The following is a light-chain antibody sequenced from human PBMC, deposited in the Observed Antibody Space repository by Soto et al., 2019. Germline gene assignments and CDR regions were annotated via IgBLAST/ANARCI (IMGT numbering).Light chain of an antibody. CDR3: QQYGTSPPT. CDR2: GAS. Sequence: EIVLTQSPGTLSLSPGERATLSCTASQSVRSNFLAWYQQKPGQGPRLLIYGASSRATGIPDRFSGSGSGTDFILTSSRLEPEDFAVYWCQQYGTSPPTFGQGTNLEIK. V-gene: IGKV3-20*01. J-gene: IGKJ2*01. CDR1: QSVRSNF.